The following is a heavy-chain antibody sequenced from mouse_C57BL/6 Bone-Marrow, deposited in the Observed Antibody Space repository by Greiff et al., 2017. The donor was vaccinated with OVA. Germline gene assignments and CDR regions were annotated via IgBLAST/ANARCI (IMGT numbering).Heavy chain of an antibody. D-gene: IGHD2-1*01. Sequence: EVKLMESGGGLVQPGGSLKLSCAASGFTFSDYYMYWVRQTPEKRLEWVAYISNGGGSTYYPDTVKGRFTISRDNAKNTLYLQMSRLKSEDTAMYYCARRKGNYWYFDVWGTGTTVTVSS. V-gene: IGHV5-12*01. J-gene: IGHJ1*03. CDR2: ISNGGGST. CDR1: GFTFSDYY. CDR3: ARRKGNYWYFDV.